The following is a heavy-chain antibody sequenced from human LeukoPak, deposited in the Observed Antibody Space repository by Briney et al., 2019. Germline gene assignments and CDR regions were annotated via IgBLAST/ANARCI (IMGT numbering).Heavy chain of an antibody. D-gene: IGHD3-22*01. J-gene: IGHJ3*02. CDR1: GFTFSSYW. V-gene: IGHV3-74*01. CDR2: FISDGSST. Sequence: GGSLRLSCAASGFTFSSYWMHWVRQAPGKGLVWFSRFISDGSSTSYADSVKGRFTISRDNAKNTLYLQMNSLRAEDTAVYYCARVYYYDSSGYYYEPLKDAFDIWGQGTMVTVSS. CDR3: ARVYYYDSSGYYYEPLKDAFDI.